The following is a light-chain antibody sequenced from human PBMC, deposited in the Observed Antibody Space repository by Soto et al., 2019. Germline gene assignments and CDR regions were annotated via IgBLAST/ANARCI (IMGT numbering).Light chain of an antibody. Sequence: IQMTQSPSTLSAPVGDRVTITCQASQTISTLLAWFQHKPGKAPNLLIYDASNLESGGPSRFSGSGSGTEFTLTISSLQSEDSATYFCQQYSHLVTFGQGTKLEIK. CDR2: DAS. CDR1: QTISTL. V-gene: IGKV1-5*01. CDR3: QQYSHLVT. J-gene: IGKJ2*01.